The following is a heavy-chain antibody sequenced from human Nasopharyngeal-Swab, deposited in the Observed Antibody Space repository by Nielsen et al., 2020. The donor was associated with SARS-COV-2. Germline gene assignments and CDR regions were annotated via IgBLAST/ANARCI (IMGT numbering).Heavy chain of an antibody. CDR3: ARVTYYYDSSGYYYPLLGDY. Sequence: SETMSLTCTVSGGSISSYYWSWIRQPQGKGMEWLGYIYYTGSTNYNPSLKSRVTISVDTSKNQFSLKLSSVTAADTAVYYCARVTYYYDSSGYYYPLLGDYWGQGTLVTVSS. J-gene: IGHJ4*02. D-gene: IGHD3-22*01. CDR1: GGSISSYY. V-gene: IGHV4-59*13. CDR2: IYYTGST.